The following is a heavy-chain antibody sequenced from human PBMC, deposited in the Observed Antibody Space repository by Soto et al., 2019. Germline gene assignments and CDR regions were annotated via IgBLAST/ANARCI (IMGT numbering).Heavy chain of an antibody. CDR3: ARGNTHGYYYMDV. CDR2: FYYSGLT. Sequence: TSETLSLTCAVSGGSLNTYYWTWIRQPPGKGLEWIGYFYYSGLTNYNPSLKSRVTISLNTSKNQFSLKLTSVTAADTAVYFCARGNTHGYYYMDVWGRGTTVTV. V-gene: IGHV4-59*08. CDR1: GGSLNTYY. J-gene: IGHJ6*03. D-gene: IGHD3-3*01.